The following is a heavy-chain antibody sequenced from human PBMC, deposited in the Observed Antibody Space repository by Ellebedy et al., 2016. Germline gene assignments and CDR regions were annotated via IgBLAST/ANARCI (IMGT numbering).Heavy chain of an antibody. CDR2: ISWNSGSI. D-gene: IGHD3-3*01. CDR1: GFTFDDYA. J-gene: IGHJ5*02. V-gene: IGHV3-9*01. CDR3: ARAWDEWLLGS. Sequence: SLKISCAASGFTFDDYAMHWVRQAPGKGLEWVSGISWNSGSIGYADSVKGRFTISRDNAKNTLYLQMNSLRAEDTAVYYCARAWDEWLLGSWGQGTLVTVSS.